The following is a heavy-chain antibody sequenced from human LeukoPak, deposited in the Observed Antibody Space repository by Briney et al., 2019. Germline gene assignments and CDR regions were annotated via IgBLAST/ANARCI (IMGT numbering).Heavy chain of an antibody. CDR2: INPSGGST. CDR3: AREGLVVVAATIFDY. J-gene: IGHJ4*02. V-gene: IGHV1-46*01. Sequence: ASVKVSCKASGHTFTSYYMHWVRQAPGQGLEWMGIINPSGGSTSYAQKFQGRVTMTRDTSTSTVYMELSSLRSEDTAVYYCAREGLVVVAATIFDYWGQGTLVTVSS. D-gene: IGHD2-15*01. CDR1: GHTFTSYY.